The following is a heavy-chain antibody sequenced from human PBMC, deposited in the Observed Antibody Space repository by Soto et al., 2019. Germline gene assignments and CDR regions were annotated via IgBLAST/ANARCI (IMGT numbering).Heavy chain of an antibody. J-gene: IGHJ4*02. CDR3: ARVISWLTYDILTGYYLFDY. CDR1: GYTFTSYG. D-gene: IGHD3-9*01. V-gene: IGHV1-18*01. Sequence: ASVKVSCKASGYTFTSYGIGWVRQAPGQGLEWMGWISAYNGNTNYAQKLQGRVTMTTDTSTSTAYMELRSLRSDDTAVYYCARVISWLTYDILTGYYLFDYWGQGTLVTVSS. CDR2: ISAYNGNT.